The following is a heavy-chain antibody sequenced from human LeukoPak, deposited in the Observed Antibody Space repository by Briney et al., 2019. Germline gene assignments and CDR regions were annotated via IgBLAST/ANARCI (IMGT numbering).Heavy chain of an antibody. Sequence: ASVKVSCKASGYTFTSYGISWVRQAPGQGLEWMGWISAYSGNTNYAQKFQGRVIMTTDTSTSTAYMDLRSLRSDDTAVYYCARAGLENLIAGPDFWGQGTLVTVSS. CDR1: GYTFTSYG. V-gene: IGHV1-18*01. D-gene: IGHD2-21*01. J-gene: IGHJ4*02. CDR2: ISAYSGNT. CDR3: ARAGLENLIAGPDF.